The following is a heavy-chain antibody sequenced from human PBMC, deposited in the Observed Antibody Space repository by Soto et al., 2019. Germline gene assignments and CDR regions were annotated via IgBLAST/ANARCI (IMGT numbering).Heavy chain of an antibody. CDR1: GGSINNHY. Sequence: SETLSLTCTVSGGSINNHYWSWIRQPPGKGLEWIGYIYYTGSTNYNPSLKSRVTISVDTSKNQFSLKLSSVTAADTAVYYCAGTARMGGSGSYYRSKGYYYYMDVWGKGTTVTVSS. J-gene: IGHJ6*03. D-gene: IGHD3-10*01. V-gene: IGHV4-59*11. CDR2: IYYTGST. CDR3: AGTARMGGSGSYYRSKGYYYYMDV.